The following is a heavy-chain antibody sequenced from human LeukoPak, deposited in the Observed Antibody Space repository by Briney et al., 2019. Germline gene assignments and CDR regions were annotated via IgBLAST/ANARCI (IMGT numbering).Heavy chain of an antibody. V-gene: IGHV4-39*01. D-gene: IGHD3-22*01. CDR1: GASIFSSGDF. Sequence: SETLSLTCPVSGASIFSSGDFWDWIRQPPGKGLEWIGSVSYSGGTYYNPSLKSRVTISADTSNNQFSLKLSSVTATDTAVYYCARMIGDDAFDIWGQGTMVTVSS. CDR3: ARMIGDDAFDI. J-gene: IGHJ3*02. CDR2: VSYSGGT.